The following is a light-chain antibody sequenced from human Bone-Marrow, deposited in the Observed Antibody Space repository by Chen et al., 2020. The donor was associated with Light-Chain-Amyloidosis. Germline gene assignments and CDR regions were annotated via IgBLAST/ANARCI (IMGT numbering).Light chain of an antibody. V-gene: IGLV2-23*02. Sequence: QSALTQPASVSGSPGQSITISCTGTSSDVGSYDFVSWYQQHAGKAPKLMIYEVTKRPSGVATLFSGSKSGNTASLTISGLQAEDEADYYCCSYAGSPLYVFGTGTKVSVL. CDR2: EVT. CDR1: SSDVGSYDF. CDR3: CSYAGSPLYV. J-gene: IGLJ1*01.